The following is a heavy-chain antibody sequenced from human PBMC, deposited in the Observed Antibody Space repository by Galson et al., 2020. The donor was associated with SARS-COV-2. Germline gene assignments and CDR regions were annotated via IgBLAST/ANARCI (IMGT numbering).Heavy chain of an antibody. V-gene: IGHV4-34*01. Sequence: SETLSLTCAVYGGSFSAYSWRWIRPPPGKGLEWIGKINHSGSTNYSPSLKSRVTISVDTSKNQFSLKLTSVTAADTAVYYCARGSGGYAVGSFDYWGQGSLVTVSS. J-gene: IGHJ4*02. D-gene: IGHD2-8*01. CDR2: INHSGST. CDR3: ARGSGGYAVGSFDY. CDR1: GGSFSAYS.